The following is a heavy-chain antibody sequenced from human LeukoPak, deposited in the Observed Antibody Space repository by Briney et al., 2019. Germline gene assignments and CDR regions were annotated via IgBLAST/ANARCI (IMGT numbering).Heavy chain of an antibody. CDR2: IYYSGST. J-gene: IGHJ5*02. D-gene: IGHD2-15*01. CDR1: GGSISSYY. CDR3: ARSLAVVVAATPRSWFDP. Sequence: SETLSLTCTVSGGSISSYYWSWIRQPPGKGLEWIGYIYYSGSTNYNPSLKSRVTISVDTSKNQFSLKLSSVTAADTAVYYCARSLAVVVAATPRSWFDPWGQGTLVTVSS. V-gene: IGHV4-59*12.